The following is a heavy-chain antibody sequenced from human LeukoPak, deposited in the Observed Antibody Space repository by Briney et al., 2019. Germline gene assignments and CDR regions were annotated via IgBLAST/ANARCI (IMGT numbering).Heavy chain of an antibody. CDR1: GYTFTGYY. D-gene: IGHD3-3*01. CDR2: INPNSGGT. CDR3: ARVRRFFGGFDY. J-gene: IGHJ4*02. Sequence: ASVKVSCKTSGYTFTGYYMHWVRQAPGQGLEWMGWINPNSGGTNYAQKFQGRVTMTRDTSISTAYMELSRLRSDDTAVYYCARVRRFFGGFDYWGQGTLVTVSS. V-gene: IGHV1-2*02.